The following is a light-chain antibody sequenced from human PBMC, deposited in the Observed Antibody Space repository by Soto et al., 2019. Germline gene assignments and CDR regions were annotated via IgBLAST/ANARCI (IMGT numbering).Light chain of an antibody. V-gene: IGKV1-39*01. CDR1: QSISSY. CDR2: TAS. Sequence: DIQMTQSPSSLSASVGVTVTITCRASQSISSYLNWYQQKPGKAPNLLIYTASSLESGVPSRFSGSGSGTDFTLTISSLQPEDFATYYCQQSYSTPQTFGQGTKVDI. J-gene: IGKJ1*01. CDR3: QQSYSTPQT.